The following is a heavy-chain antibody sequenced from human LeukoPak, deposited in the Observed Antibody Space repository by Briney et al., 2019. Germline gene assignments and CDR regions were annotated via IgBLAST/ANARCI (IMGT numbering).Heavy chain of an antibody. CDR3: ASSGYYYSSFDY. V-gene: IGHV1-69*13. CDR1: GGTFSSYA. J-gene: IGHJ4*02. D-gene: IGHD3-22*01. CDR2: IIPIFGTA. Sequence: ASVKVSCKASGGTFSSYAISWVRQAPGQGLEWMGGIIPIFGTANYAQKFQGRVTITADESTSTAYMELSSLRSVDTAVYYCASSGYYYSSFDYWGQGTLVTVSS.